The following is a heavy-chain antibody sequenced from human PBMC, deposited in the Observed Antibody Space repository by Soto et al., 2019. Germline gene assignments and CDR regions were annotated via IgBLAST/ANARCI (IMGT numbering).Heavy chain of an antibody. J-gene: IGHJ5*02. V-gene: IGHV3-72*01. CDR2: IKNKANSYIT. CDR1: GFTFSDPY. CDR3: TRAPSYYGSGSDH. D-gene: IGHD3-10*01. Sequence: PGGSLRLSCAASGFTFSDPYLDWVRQAPGKGLEWVGRIKNKANSYITEYAASVKGRFSISRGDSNNSLYLQMNSLKSEDTAVYYCTRAPSYYGSGSDHWGQGTLVTVSS.